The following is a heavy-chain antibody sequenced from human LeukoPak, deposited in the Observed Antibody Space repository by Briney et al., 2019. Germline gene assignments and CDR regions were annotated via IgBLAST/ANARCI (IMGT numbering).Heavy chain of an antibody. CDR1: GYTFTSYY. Sequence: GASVNVSCKASGYTFTSYYIHWVRQAPGQGLEWMGIINPRSSSTTYAQKFQGRVTMTRDTSTSTVYMEVRSLRSEDAAVYYCARPRVEHDYDRSGSFDSWGQGTLVIVSS. D-gene: IGHD3-22*01. V-gene: IGHV1-46*01. CDR3: ARPRVEHDYDRSGSFDS. CDR2: INPRSSST. J-gene: IGHJ4*02.